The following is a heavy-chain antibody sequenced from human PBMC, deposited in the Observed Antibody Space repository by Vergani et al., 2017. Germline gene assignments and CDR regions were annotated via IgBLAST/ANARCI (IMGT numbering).Heavy chain of an antibody. J-gene: IGHJ5*02. CDR2: VDPEDGET. Sequence: EVQLVQSGAEVKKPGATVKISCKVSGYTFTDSYMHWVQQAPGKGLEWMGLVDPEDGETIYAEKFQGRVTITADTSTDTAYMELSRLRAEDTAVYYCATGAYYGSGRPNWFDPWGQGTLVTVSS. CDR3: ATGAYYGSGRPNWFDP. V-gene: IGHV1-69-2*01. D-gene: IGHD3-10*01. CDR1: GYTFTDSY.